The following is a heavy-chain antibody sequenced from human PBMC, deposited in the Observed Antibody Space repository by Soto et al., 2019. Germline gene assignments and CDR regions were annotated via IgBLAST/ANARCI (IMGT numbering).Heavy chain of an antibody. Sequence: GGSLRLSCAASGFTFSTYAMTWVRQAPGKGLKWVSAISGNDHSTYYADSVKGRFIISRDNSKNTVFLQMDSLRAEDTAVYYWAKMTRHFPADRADHWGQGTLVTVSS. CDR2: ISGNDHST. J-gene: IGHJ4*02. D-gene: IGHD3-3*02. V-gene: IGHV3-23*01. CDR1: GFTFSTYA. CDR3: AKMTRHFPADRADH.